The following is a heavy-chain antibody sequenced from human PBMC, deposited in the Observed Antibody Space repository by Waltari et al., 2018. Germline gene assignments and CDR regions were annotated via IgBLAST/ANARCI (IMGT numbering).Heavy chain of an antibody. CDR3: ARLPRYCSRTNCYPTWHMDV. CDR1: VGTFSSYA. V-gene: IGHV1-69*01. J-gene: IGHJ6*03. D-gene: IGHD2-2*01. Sequence: QVQLVQSGAEVKKPGSSVMVSCKASVGTFSSYAISSLRQAPGQGLEWMGGIIPIFGTANYVQKFQGRDTITADESTSTAYMELSSLRSEDTAVYYCARLPRYCSRTNCYPTWHMDVWGKGTTVTVSS. CDR2: IIPIFGTA.